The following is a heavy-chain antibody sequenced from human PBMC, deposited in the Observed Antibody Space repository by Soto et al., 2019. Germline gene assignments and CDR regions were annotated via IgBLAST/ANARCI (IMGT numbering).Heavy chain of an antibody. J-gene: IGHJ4*02. CDR3: ASTMATIMPGGYYFDY. CDR1: GYTFTSYY. CDR2: INPSGGST. D-gene: IGHD5-12*01. Sequence: ASVKVSCKASGYTFTSYYMHWVRQAPGQGLEWMGIINPSGGSTSYAQKFQGRVTMTRDTSTSTVYMELSSLRSEDTAVYYCASTMATIMPGGYYFDYWGQGTLVTVSS. V-gene: IGHV1-46*01.